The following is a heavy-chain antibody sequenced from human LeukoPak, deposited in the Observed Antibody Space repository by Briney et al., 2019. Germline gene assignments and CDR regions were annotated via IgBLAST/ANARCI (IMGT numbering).Heavy chain of an antibody. D-gene: IGHD3-9*01. J-gene: IGHJ4*02. V-gene: IGHV4-39*01. CDR1: GDYITTTNYY. CDR2: VFYSGTT. Sequence: PSETLSLTCNVSGDYITTTNYYWAWIPQPPGKGLEWIASVFYSGTTYYNPSLKSRVTISMDTSRKQISLRLTSVTATDTAIYYCARRSRLYRHETTGYHDSWGQGTLVTVSS. CDR3: ARRSRLYRHETTGYHDS.